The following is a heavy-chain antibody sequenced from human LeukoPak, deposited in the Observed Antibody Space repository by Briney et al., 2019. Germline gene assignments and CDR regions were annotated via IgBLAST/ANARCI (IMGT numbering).Heavy chain of an antibody. V-gene: IGHV1-18*01. Sequence: ASVKVSCKASGYSFTSYGFSWVRQAPGQGLEWMGWISPYNANTNIAQKFRGRVTMTTDTSTSTAYMELRSLRSDDTAVYYCVRDVSVNLYRAWFDPWGQGTLVTVSS. CDR2: ISPYNANT. J-gene: IGHJ5*02. CDR1: GYSFTSYG. D-gene: IGHD3-16*02. CDR3: VRDVSVNLYRAWFDP.